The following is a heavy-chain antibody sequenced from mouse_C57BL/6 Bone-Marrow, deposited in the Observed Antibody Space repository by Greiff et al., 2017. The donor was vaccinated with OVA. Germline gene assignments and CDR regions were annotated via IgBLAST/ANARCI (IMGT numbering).Heavy chain of an antibody. V-gene: IGHV1-26*01. CDR2: INPNNGGT. D-gene: IGHD1-1*01. Sequence: VQLQQSGPELVKPGASVKISCKASGYSFTDYYMNWVKQSHGKSLEWIGDINPNNGGTSYNQKFKGKAKLTVDKSSSTAYMELRSLTAEDSAVYYCASDTTGDWGQGTTLTVSS. CDR1: GYSFTDYY. CDR3: ASDTTGD. J-gene: IGHJ2*01.